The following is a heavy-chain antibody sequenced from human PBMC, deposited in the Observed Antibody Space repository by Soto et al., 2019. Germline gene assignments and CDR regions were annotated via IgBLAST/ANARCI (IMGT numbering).Heavy chain of an antibody. D-gene: IGHD2-21*02. V-gene: IGHV4-39*01. J-gene: IGHJ4*02. CDR1: GESISSSSYY. CDR3: ARKRTTVVTQDYFDH. Sequence: SETLSLTCIVSGESISSSSYYWGWIRQPPGKGLEWIGSIYYSGRTYYNPSFKSRVTISIDTSKNQFSLKLSSVTATDTAVYYCARKRTTVVTQDYFDHWGQGALVTVSS. CDR2: IYYSGRT.